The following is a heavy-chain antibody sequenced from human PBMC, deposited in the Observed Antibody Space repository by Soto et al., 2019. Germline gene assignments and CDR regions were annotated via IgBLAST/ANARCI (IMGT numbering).Heavy chain of an antibody. J-gene: IGHJ6*02. D-gene: IGHD6-19*01. CDR2: TYYRSKRYN. CDR3: ASSVLQAVAGISYYYYGMDV. V-gene: IGHV6-1*01. Sequence: SQTLSLTCDISGDSVSSNSAAWNWIRQSPSRGLEWLGRTYYRSKRYNDYAVSVKSRITINPDTSKNQFSLQLNSVTPEDTAVYYCASSVLQAVAGISYYYYGMDVWGQGTTVTVSS. CDR1: GDSVSSNSAA.